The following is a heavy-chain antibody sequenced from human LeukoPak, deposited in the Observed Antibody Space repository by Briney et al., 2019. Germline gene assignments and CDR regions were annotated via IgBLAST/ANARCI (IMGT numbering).Heavy chain of an antibody. CDR1: GGSISSGGYY. D-gene: IGHD3-3*01. V-gene: IGHV4-31*03. Sequence: SETLSLTCTVSGGSISSGGYYWSWIRQHPGKGLGWIGYIYYSGSTYYNPSLKSRVTISVDTSKNQFSLKLSSVTAADTAVYYCARDRIRSIFGVGKGYYGMDVWGQGTTVTVSS. J-gene: IGHJ6*02. CDR2: IYYSGST. CDR3: ARDRIRSIFGVGKGYYGMDV.